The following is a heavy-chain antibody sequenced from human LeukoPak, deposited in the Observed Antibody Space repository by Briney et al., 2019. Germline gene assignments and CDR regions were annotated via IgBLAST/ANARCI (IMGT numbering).Heavy chain of an antibody. CDR1: TDSISSYY. CDR2: IYYRGTT. J-gene: IGHJ6*03. D-gene: IGHD5-18*01. Sequence: SETLSLTCTVSTDSISSYYWSWIRQPPGKGLEWIGCIYYRGTTNYNPSLKSRVTISVDTSKNQFSLKLSSVTAADTAVYYCARGDTGYYYYMDVWGKGTTVTVSS. V-gene: IGHV4-59*08. CDR3: ARGDTGYYYYMDV.